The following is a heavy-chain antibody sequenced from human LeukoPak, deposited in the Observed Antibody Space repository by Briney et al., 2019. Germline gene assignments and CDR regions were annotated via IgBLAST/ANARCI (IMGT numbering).Heavy chain of an antibody. V-gene: IGHV3-23*01. Sequence: GGSLRLSCAASGFTFSSYAVSWVRQAPGKGLEWVSAISGSGGSTYYADSVKGRFTISRDNSKNTLYLQMNSLRAEDTAVYYCAKTRTQYFGRVSGRADDAFDIWGQGTMVTVSS. CDR3: AKTRTQYFGRVSGRADDAFDI. D-gene: IGHD3-9*01. CDR2: ISGSGGST. J-gene: IGHJ3*02. CDR1: GFTFSSYA.